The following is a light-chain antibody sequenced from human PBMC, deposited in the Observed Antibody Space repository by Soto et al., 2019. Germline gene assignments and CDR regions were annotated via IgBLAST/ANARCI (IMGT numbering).Light chain of an antibody. J-gene: IGKJ1*01. V-gene: IGKV3-15*01. CDR2: GAS. Sequence: EIVMTQSPATLSVSPGERATLSCRASQSVSTNLAWYQQKPGQAPRLLICGASIRATGIPARFSGSGSGTEFTLTISSLQSEDLALYYCQQYDNWPPWTVGQGTKVDIK. CDR1: QSVSTN. CDR3: QQYDNWPPWT.